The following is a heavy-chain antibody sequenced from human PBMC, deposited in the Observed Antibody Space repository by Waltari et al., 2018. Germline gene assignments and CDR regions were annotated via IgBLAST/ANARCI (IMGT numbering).Heavy chain of an antibody. Sequence: QVQLVESGGGVVQPGRSRRLSCAASGFLFSTYPMHCVRQAPGKGLEWVAVLSYDGSNKYYADSLKGRFTISRDNSNNTLYLQMNTLTPEDTAVYFCARENRQWLAPEPYYFDYWGLGTLVTVTS. J-gene: IGHJ4*02. CDR2: LSYDGSNK. CDR3: ARENRQWLAPEPYYFDY. CDR1: GFLFSTYP. V-gene: IGHV3-30*04. D-gene: IGHD6-19*01.